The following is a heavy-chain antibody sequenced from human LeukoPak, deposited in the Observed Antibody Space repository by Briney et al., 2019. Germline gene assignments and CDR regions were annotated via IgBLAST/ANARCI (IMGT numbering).Heavy chain of an antibody. J-gene: IGHJ6*02. D-gene: IGHD6-19*01. CDR3: ARESAVALGSNYGMDV. CDR2: IKQDGSEK. Sequence: GGSLRLSCAASGFTFSSYWMSWVRQAPGKGLEWVANIKQDGSEKYYVDSVKGRFTISRDNAKNSLYLQMNSLRAEDTAVYYCARESAVALGSNYGMDVWGQGTTVTVSS. V-gene: IGHV3-7*01. CDR1: GFTFSSYW.